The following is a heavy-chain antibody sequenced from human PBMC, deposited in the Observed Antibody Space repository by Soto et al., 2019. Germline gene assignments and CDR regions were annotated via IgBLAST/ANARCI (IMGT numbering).Heavy chain of an antibody. CDR2: ISAYNGNT. CDR3: ARFNMCSSTSCPTYYYYYYYMDV. Sequence: ASVKVSCKASGYTFTSYGISWVRQAPGQGLEWMGWISAYNGNTNYAQKLQGRVTMTTDTSTSTAYMELRSLRSDDTAVYYCARFNMCSSTSCPTYYYYYYYMDVWGKGTTVTVSS. J-gene: IGHJ6*03. D-gene: IGHD2-2*01. V-gene: IGHV1-18*01. CDR1: GYTFTSYG.